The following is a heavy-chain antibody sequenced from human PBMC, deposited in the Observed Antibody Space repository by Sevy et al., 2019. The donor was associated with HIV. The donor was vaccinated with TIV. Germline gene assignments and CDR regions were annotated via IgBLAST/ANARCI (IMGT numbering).Heavy chain of an antibody. CDR1: GGTFSSYA. CDR2: IIPIFGTA. D-gene: IGHD6-13*01. Sequence: ASVKVSCKAYGGTFSSYAISWVRQAPGQGLEWMGGIIPIFGTANYAQKFQGRVTITADESTSTAYMELSSLRSEDTAVYYCARWAAAGHYFDYWGQGTLVTVSS. CDR3: ARWAAAGHYFDY. V-gene: IGHV1-69*13. J-gene: IGHJ4*02.